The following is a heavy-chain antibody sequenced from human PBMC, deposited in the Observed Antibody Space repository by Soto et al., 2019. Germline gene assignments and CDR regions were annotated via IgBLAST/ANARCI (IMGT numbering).Heavy chain of an antibody. CDR1: GGLFSSYA. V-gene: IGHV1-69*13. CDR2: IIPVFDTV. Sequence: ASVKVSCKDTGGLFSSYAVSWVRQAPGQGLEWMGGIIPVFDTVYYAQKFQGRVTITADESTNTAYMELSSLRTEDTAMYYCARGGSGYVWFNEFWGQGTLVTVSS. J-gene: IGHJ4*02. CDR3: ARGGSGYVWFNEF. D-gene: IGHD3-22*01.